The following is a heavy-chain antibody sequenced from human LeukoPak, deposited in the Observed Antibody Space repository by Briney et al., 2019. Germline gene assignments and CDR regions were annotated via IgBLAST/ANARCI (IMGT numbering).Heavy chain of an antibody. CDR1: GFSLSTSGVG. J-gene: IGHJ5*02. CDR2: IYWDDDK. Sequence: SGPTLVKPTQTLTLTCTFSGFSLSTSGVGVGWIRQPPGKALEWLALIYWDDDKRYSPSLKSRLTITKDTSKNQVVLTMTNMDPVDTATYYCAHAITMVRGVTTRGWFDPWGQGTLVTVSS. V-gene: IGHV2-5*02. D-gene: IGHD3-10*01. CDR3: AHAITMVRGVTTRGWFDP.